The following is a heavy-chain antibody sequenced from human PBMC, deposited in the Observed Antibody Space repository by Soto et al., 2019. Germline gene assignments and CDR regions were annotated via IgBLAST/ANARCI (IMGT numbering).Heavy chain of an antibody. CDR1: GDSVNIGTYY. J-gene: IGHJ4*02. CDR2: IHYSGST. V-gene: IGHV4-61*01. D-gene: IGHD2-15*01. CDR3: TRAADPSKTPH. Sequence: SAKFSLICRVPGDSVNIGTYYWILIRQAPGKGLEWIGFIHYSGSTNYNPSLKGRVTMSVDTSKNQFSLKLTSVNTADTAMDYCTRAADPSKTPHWGQGPLVSVS.